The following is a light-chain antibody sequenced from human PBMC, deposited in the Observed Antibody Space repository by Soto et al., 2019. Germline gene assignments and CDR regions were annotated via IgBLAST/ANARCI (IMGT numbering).Light chain of an antibody. V-gene: IGKV3-15*01. J-gene: IGKJ1*01. CDR2: GAS. CDR1: QSVATN. Sequence: EIVMTPSPATPSVSPGGRATLSCRGSQSVATNLAWYQQKPGQPPRLLIYGASTRATGIPARFSGSGSGTEFTLTISSLQPEDFATYYCQQLNSYPFAWTFGQGTKVDIK. CDR3: QQLNSYPFAWT.